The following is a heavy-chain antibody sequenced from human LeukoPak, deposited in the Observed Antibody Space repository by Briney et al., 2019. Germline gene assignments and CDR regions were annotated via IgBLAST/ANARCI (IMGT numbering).Heavy chain of an antibody. V-gene: IGHV3-74*03. CDR3: GRVISGLYY. J-gene: IGHJ4*02. CDR1: GFTFISYW. CDR2: INSDGSST. Sequence: PGGSLRLSCAAPGFTFISYWMHWVRQAPGEGLGWVSRINSDGSSTMYADSVKGPFTISRDNAKNTLYLQMNSLRAEDTAVYYCGRVISGLYYWGQGTLVTVSS. D-gene: IGHD3/OR15-3a*01.